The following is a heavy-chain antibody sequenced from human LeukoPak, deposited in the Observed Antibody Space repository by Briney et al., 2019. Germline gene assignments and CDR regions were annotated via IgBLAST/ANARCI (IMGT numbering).Heavy chain of an antibody. J-gene: IGHJ5*02. CDR2: ISAYNGNT. V-gene: IGHV1-18*01. Sequence: ASVKVSCKAYGYTFTSYGISWVRQAPGQGLEWMGWISAYNGNTNYAQKLQGRVTMTTDTSTSTAYMELRGLRSDDTAVYYCARDLVGARSYGPWGQGTLVTVSS. CDR1: GYTFTSYG. D-gene: IGHD1-26*01. CDR3: ARDLVGARSYGP.